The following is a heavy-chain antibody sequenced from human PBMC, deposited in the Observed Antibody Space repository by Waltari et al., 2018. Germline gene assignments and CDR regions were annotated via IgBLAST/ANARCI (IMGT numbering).Heavy chain of an antibody. Sequence: EVQLVESGGGLVQPRGSLRISCAASGFTFSSSWMTWGRQAPGKGLEWVANIKEDGSEGYYVDSVKGRFTISRDNTKNALFLQMNSLRAEDTAAYYCATVEWYRMDYWGQGTLVTVSS. CDR3: ATVEWYRMDY. V-gene: IGHV3-7*01. CDR1: GFTFSSSW. D-gene: IGHD3-3*01. CDR2: IKEDGSEG. J-gene: IGHJ4*02.